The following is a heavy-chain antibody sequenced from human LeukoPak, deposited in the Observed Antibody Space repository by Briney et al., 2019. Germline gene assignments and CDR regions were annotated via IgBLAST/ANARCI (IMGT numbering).Heavy chain of an antibody. CDR2: INAGNGNT. CDR3: ARMRARKGSPHYYDSSGYQY. D-gene: IGHD3-22*01. Sequence: ASVTVSCKASGYTFTSYAMRWVRQAPGQRLEGMGWINAGNGNTKYSQKFQGRVTITRDTSASTAYMELSSLRSEDTAVYYCARMRARKGSPHYYDSSGYQYWGQGTLVTVSS. J-gene: IGHJ4*02. CDR1: GYTFTSYA. V-gene: IGHV1-3*01.